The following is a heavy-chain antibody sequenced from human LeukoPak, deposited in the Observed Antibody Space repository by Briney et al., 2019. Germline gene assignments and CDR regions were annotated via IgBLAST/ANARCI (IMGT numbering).Heavy chain of an antibody. CDR1: GYTFTSYD. D-gene: IGHD2-2*01. J-gene: IGHJ6*02. CDR2: MNPNSGNT. Sequence: ASVKVSCKASGYTFTSYDINWVRQATGQGLEWMGWMNPNSGNTGYAQKFQGRVTMTRNTSISTAYMELSSLRSEDTAVYYCARDFKGYCSSTSCYLDYYYGMDVWGQGTTVTVSS. CDR3: ARDFKGYCSSTSCYLDYYYGMDV. V-gene: IGHV1-8*01.